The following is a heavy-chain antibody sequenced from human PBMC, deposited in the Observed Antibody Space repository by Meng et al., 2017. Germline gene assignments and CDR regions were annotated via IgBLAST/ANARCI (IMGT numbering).Heavy chain of an antibody. V-gene: IGHV4-61*01. D-gene: IGHD2-15*01. J-gene: IGHJ4*02. Sequence: VQLQESGPGLVRPSETLSLTCTVSGGSVSSGSYYWSWIRQPPGKELEWIGYIYYSGSTNYNPSLKSRVTISVDTSKNQFSLKLSSVTAADTAVYYCARDCSGGSCYSIGVWGQGTLVTVSS. CDR3: ARDCSGGSCYSIGV. CDR2: IYYSGST. CDR1: GGSVSSGSYY.